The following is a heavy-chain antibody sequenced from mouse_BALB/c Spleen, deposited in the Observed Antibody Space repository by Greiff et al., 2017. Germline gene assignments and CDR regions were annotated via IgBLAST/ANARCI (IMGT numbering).Heavy chain of an antibody. D-gene: IGHD1-1*01. V-gene: IGHV3-2*02. CDR2: ISYSGRT. CDR1: GYSISSDYA. CDR3: ARSVLRYCYAMDY. J-gene: IGHJ4*01. Sequence: EVQLQQSGPGLVKPSQTLSLTCTVTGYSISSDYAWNWIRQSPGNNLEWMGYISYSGRTSYNPPLKSRITITQDTSKNQFLLQLNSVTTEDTATYYGARSVLRYCYAMDYWGQGTSVTVSA.